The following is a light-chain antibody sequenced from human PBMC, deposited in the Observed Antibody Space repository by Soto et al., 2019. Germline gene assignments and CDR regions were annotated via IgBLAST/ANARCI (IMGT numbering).Light chain of an antibody. Sequence: EIVLTQSPATLSLSPGERATLSCRASQSFSSYLAWYQQKPGQAPRLLIYDASNRATGIPARFSGSGSGTDFTLTISSLEPEDFAVYYCQQRSNWPPVYTFGQGTKLEIK. CDR1: QSFSSY. J-gene: IGKJ2*01. CDR3: QQRSNWPPVYT. V-gene: IGKV3-11*01. CDR2: DAS.